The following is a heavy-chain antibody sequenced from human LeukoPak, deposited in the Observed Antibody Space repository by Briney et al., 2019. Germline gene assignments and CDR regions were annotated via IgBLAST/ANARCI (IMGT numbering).Heavy chain of an antibody. CDR1: GFTFDDYA. CDR3: AKERYSGYDFGVAFDY. CDR2: ISWNSGSI. Sequence: GGSLRLSCAASGFTFDDYAMHWVRQAPGKGLERVSGISWNSGSIGYADSVKGRFTISRDNAKNSLYLQMNSLRAEDTALYYCAKERYSGYDFGVAFDYWGQGTLVTVSS. V-gene: IGHV3-9*01. D-gene: IGHD5-12*01. J-gene: IGHJ4*02.